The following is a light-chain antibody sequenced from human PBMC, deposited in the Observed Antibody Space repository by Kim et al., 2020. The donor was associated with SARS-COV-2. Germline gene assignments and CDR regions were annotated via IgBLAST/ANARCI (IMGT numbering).Light chain of an antibody. V-gene: IGLV6-57*01. CDR2: EDN. CDR1: RGSIASNY. J-gene: IGLJ3*02. CDR3: QSYDSSRV. Sequence: PGKTVTISCPRSRGSIASNYVHWYQQRPGTSPPTVIYEDNHRPSGVPDRFSGSIDSSSNSASLTISGLKTEDEADYYCQSYDSSRVFGGGTQLTVL.